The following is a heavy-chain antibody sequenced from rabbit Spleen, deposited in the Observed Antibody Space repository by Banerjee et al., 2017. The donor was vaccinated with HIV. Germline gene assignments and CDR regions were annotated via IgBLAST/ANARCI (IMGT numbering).Heavy chain of an antibody. J-gene: IGHJ4*01. CDR3: ARDSGSNPYIDVYFNL. V-gene: IGHV1S45*01. Sequence: QEQLVESGGGLVKPEGSLTLTCKASGFSFSSGYWICWVRQAPGKGLEWIACIGIGSGSTGYASWAKGRFTISKTSSTVDLKMTSLTAADTATYFCARDSGSNPYIDVYFNLWGPGTLVTVS. CDR1: GFSFSSGYW. D-gene: IGHD4-2*01. CDR2: IGIGSGST.